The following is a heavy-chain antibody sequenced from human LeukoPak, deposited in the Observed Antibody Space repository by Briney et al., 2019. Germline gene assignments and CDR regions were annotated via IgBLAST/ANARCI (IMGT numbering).Heavy chain of an antibody. J-gene: IGHJ4*02. CDR1: GFTVNNDY. CDR3: TRGSSANFYGPNDY. Sequence: GGSLRLSCAASGFTVNNDYMNWVRQAPGKGLEWVSLIYGDGSTYYADSVKGRFTTSRDNSKNTLFLQMNSLRVDDTAVYYCTRGSSANFYGPNDYWGQGTLVTVSS. V-gene: IGHV3-53*01. CDR2: IYGDGST. D-gene: IGHD3-3*01.